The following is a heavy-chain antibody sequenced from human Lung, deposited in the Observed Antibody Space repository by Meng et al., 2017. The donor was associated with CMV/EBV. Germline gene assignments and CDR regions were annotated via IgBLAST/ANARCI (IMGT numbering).Heavy chain of an antibody. CDR3: ARGDSGSYYFDY. CDR1: GGSISSSTYY. Sequence: SXTVSGGSISSSTYYWGWVRQPPGKGLEWIGSLYYSGSTYYNPSLKSRVTISVDTSMNQFSLKLSSVTAADTAMYYCARGDSGSYYFDYWGQGKXVTVSS. D-gene: IGHD1-26*01. V-gene: IGHV4-39*07. J-gene: IGHJ4*02. CDR2: LYYSGST.